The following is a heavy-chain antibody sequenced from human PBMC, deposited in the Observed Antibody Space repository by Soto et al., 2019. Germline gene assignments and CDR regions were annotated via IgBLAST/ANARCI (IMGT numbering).Heavy chain of an antibody. J-gene: IGHJ6*03. CDR1: GFTFSSYS. D-gene: IGHD6-6*01. V-gene: IGHV3-48*02. CDR3: TTGILAARPSLYYYYMDV. Sequence: GGSLRLSCAASGFTFSSYSMNWVRQAPGKGLEWVSYISSSSSTIYYADSVKGRFTISRDNAKNSLYLQMNSLRDEDTAVYYCTTGILAARPSLYYYYMDVWGKGTTVTVSS. CDR2: ISSSSSTI.